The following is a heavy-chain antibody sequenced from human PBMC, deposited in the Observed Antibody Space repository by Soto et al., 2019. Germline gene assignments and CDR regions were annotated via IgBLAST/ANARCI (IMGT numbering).Heavy chain of an antibody. D-gene: IGHD5-12*01. CDR1: GFIFSTYW. Sequence: GGSLRLSCVVSGFIFSTYWMTWVRQAPGKGLEWVANIKQEGSEKHYVDSVKGRFTISRDKPKHSLYLQMNSLRAEDTAVYYWTIQLRDGYFSTSWGQETWATVSP. J-gene: IGHJ5*02. CDR3: TIQLRDGYFSTS. V-gene: IGHV3-7*01. CDR2: IKQEGSEK.